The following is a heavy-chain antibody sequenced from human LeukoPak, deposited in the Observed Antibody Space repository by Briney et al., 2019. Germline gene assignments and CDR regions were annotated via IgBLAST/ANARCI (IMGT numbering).Heavy chain of an antibody. CDR2: IYQSGST. CDR1: GYSISSGYY. CDR3: ARTSSGWYKDAFDI. D-gene: IGHD6-19*01. V-gene: IGHV4-38-2*02. Sequence: PSEPLSLTCTVSGYSISSGYYWGWIRQRPGKGLEWIGRIYQSGSTYYNPSLKSRVTISVDTSKNQFSLKLSSVTAADTAVYYCARTSSGWYKDAFDIWGQGTMVTVSS. J-gene: IGHJ3*02.